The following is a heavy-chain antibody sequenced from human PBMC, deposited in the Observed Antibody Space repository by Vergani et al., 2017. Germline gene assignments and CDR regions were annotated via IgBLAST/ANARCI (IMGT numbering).Heavy chain of an antibody. J-gene: IGHJ4*02. CDR3: ARGGSYLAPLADY. D-gene: IGHD1-26*01. Sequence: QVHLEQSGTEVKKPGSSVKVSCKVSGDIFNNYTVTWVRQAPGQGLEWMGWINTNTGNPTYAQGFTGRFVFSLDTSVSTAYLQISSLKAEDTAVYYCARGGSYLAPLADYWGQGTLVTVSS. CDR2: INTNTGNP. CDR1: GDIFNNYT. V-gene: IGHV7-4-1*02.